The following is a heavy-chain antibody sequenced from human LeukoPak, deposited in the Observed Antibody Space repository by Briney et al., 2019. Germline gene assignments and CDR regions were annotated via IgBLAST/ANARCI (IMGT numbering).Heavy chain of an antibody. CDR1: GFTFSTYS. D-gene: IGHD2-2*01. Sequence: GGSLRLSCVVSGFTFSTYSMNWVRQAPGRGLEWVSYIGRSSSPIYYADSVKGRFTISRDNAKNSLYLQMNGLRAEDTAVYYCARGPSSQFRTDYWGQGTLVTVSS. CDR2: IGRSSSPI. J-gene: IGHJ4*02. V-gene: IGHV3-48*01. CDR3: ARGPSSQFRTDY.